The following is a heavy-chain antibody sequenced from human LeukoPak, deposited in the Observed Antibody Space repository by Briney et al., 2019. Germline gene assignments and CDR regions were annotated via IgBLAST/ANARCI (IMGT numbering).Heavy chain of an antibody. CDR3: ATEWLLGAMNAFDI. Sequence: GGSLRLSCVTSEFTFSSYEMNWVRQAPGKGLEWVSYISGSGSPIFYADSVKGRFTISRDNAQTSLYLQMNSLRAEDTAVYYCATEWLLGAMNAFDIWGQGTMVTVSS. CDR1: EFTFSSYE. CDR2: ISGSGSPI. D-gene: IGHD3-22*01. J-gene: IGHJ3*02. V-gene: IGHV3-48*03.